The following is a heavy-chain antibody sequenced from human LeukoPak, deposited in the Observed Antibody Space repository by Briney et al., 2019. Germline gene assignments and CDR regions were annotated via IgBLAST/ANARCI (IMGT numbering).Heavy chain of an antibody. CDR2: IRYDRSNK. CDR3: AKGNDILTDYNWFDP. CDR1: GFTFSSYG. D-gene: IGHD3-9*01. V-gene: IGHV3-30*02. Sequence: PGGSLRLSCAASGFTFSSYGMHWVRQAPGKGLEWVAFIRYDRSNKYYADSVKGRFTISRDNSKNTLYLQMNSLRAEDTAVYYCAKGNDILTDYNWFDPWGQGTLVTVSS. J-gene: IGHJ5*02.